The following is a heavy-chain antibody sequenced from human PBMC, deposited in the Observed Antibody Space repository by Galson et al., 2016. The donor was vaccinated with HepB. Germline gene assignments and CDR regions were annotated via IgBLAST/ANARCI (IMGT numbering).Heavy chain of an antibody. CDR2: ISGDGGNT. Sequence: SLRLSCAASGFTFDDHGMHWVRQAPGKGLEWVALISGDGGNTYYADSVKGRFTISRVNRKNSLYLQMNSLRTEDNALYFCAKEEVWSGYYFFYGIDVWGQVTMVTVSS. J-gene: IGHJ6*02. D-gene: IGHD3-3*01. CDR3: AKEEVWSGYYFFYGIDV. CDR1: GFTFDDHG. V-gene: IGHV3-43*02.